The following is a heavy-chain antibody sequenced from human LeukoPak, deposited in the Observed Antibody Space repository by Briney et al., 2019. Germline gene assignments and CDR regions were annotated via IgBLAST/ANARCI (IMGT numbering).Heavy chain of an antibody. CDR2: IYYSGST. J-gene: IGHJ5*02. CDR3: ARHGAGTKRSNCFDP. V-gene: IGHV4-59*08. Sequence: PSETLSLTCTVSGGSISSYYWSWIRQPPGKGLVWIGYIYYSGSTNYNPSLKRRVTISVDTSKNQFSLKLSSVTAADTAVYYCARHGAGTKRSNCFDPWGQGTLVTVSS. CDR1: GGSISSYY. D-gene: IGHD1-1*01.